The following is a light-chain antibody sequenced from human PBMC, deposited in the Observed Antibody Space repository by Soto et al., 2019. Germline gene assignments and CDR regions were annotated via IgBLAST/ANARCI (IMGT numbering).Light chain of an antibody. CDR2: GAS. Sequence: EIVLTQSPGTLSLSPGERATLSCRASQSVSSSYLAWYQQKPGQAPRLLIYGASSRATGIPDRFSGSGSGTDFTLTISRLEPEDFATYYCQQAYSFPLTFGGGTEVEIK. V-gene: IGKV3-20*01. J-gene: IGKJ4*01. CDR1: QSVSSSY. CDR3: QQAYSFPLT.